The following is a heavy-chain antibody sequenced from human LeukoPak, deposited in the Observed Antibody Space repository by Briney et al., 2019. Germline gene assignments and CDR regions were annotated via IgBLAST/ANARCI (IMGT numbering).Heavy chain of an antibody. CDR3: ARDGVVGATNY. D-gene: IGHD1-26*01. V-gene: IGHV3-21*01. Sequence: GGSLRLSCAASGFTFSSYGMSWVRQAPGKGLEWVSSISSSSSYIYYADSVKGRFTISRDNAKNSLYLQMNSLRAEDTAVYYCARDGVVGATNYWGQGTLVTVSS. J-gene: IGHJ4*02. CDR2: ISSSSSYI. CDR1: GFTFSSYG.